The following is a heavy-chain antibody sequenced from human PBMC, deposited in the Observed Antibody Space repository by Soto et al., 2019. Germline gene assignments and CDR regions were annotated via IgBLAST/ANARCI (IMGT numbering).Heavy chain of an antibody. V-gene: IGHV3-33*01. CDR1: GFTFSSYG. CDR2: IWYDGSNK. CDR3: ARVVGIQLWSAFDY. D-gene: IGHD5-18*01. Sequence: GGSLRPSCAASGFTFSSYGMHWVRQAPDKGLEWVAVIWYDGSNKYYADSVKGRFTISRDNSKNTLYLQMNSLRAEDTAVYYCARVVGIQLWSAFDYWGQGTLVTVSS. J-gene: IGHJ4*02.